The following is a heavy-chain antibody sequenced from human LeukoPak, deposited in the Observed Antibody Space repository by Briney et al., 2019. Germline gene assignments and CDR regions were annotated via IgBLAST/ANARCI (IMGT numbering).Heavy chain of an antibody. V-gene: IGHV3-30*02. CDR3: AKGITRDSYYLDY. J-gene: IGHJ4*02. CDR1: GFTFSSDG. D-gene: IGHD1-20*01. CDR2: VSNNGIDK. Sequence: GGSLRLSCAASGFTFSSDGIHWVRQAPGKGLEWVAFVSNNGIDKHYGDSVQGRFSISRDNSNNTLYLEMKSLRVEDTAMYYCAKGITRDSYYLDYWGQGTLVTVSS.